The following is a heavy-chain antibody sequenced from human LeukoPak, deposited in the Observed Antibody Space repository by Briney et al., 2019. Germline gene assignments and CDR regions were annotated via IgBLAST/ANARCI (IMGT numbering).Heavy chain of an antibody. CDR1: GFTFSNCA. CDR3: ARDRHDYTHYFDY. D-gene: IGHD4-11*01. CDR2: IRYDGSNK. V-gene: IGHV3-30*02. Sequence: GGSLRLSCAASGFTFSNCAMHWVRQAPGKGLEWVAFIRYDGSNKFYADSVKGRFTISRDNSKNTLYLQMNSLRAEDTAVYYCARDRHDYTHYFDYWGQGTLVTVSS. J-gene: IGHJ4*02.